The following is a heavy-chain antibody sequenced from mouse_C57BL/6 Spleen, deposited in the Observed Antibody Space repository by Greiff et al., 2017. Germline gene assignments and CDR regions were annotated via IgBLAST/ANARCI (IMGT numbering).Heavy chain of an antibody. J-gene: IGHJ2*01. CDR3: ARDCAITSHCDY. Sequence: EVQLQQSGPGLVKPSQSLSLTCSVTGYSITSGYYWNWIRPLPGNQLEWMGYISYDGSNNYNPSLKNRISITSDPSTDQLFLKLNSVTTEDTATYDCARDCAITSHCDYWGQGTTLTVSS. V-gene: IGHV3-6*01. CDR1: GYSITSGYY. CDR2: ISYDGSN. D-gene: IGHD1-1*01.